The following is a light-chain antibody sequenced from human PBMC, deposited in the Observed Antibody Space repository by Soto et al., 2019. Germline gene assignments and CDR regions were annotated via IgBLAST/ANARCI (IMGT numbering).Light chain of an antibody. Sequence: EILFTQSPGTLSLSPGERATLSCRASQSVSSSYLAWYQLQPGKAPRLLIYGASSRDTGIPDRFSGRGSWTDCTLTISRLETEDVEVDSCQQSGSYLGTFGPGTKVDIK. CDR1: QSVSSSY. CDR2: GAS. CDR3: QQSGSYLGT. V-gene: IGKV3-20*01. J-gene: IGKJ3*01.